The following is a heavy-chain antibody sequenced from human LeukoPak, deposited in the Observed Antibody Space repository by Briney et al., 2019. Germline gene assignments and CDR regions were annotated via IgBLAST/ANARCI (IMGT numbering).Heavy chain of an antibody. CDR3: AREAIVGEYYFDY. J-gene: IGHJ4*02. CDR2: ISAYNGNT. V-gene: IGHV1-18*01. CDR1: GYTFTSYG. Sequence: ASVKVSCKASGYTFTSYGISWVRQAPGQGLEWMGWISAYNGNTNYAQKLQGRVTITADKSTSTAHMELSSLRSEDTAVYYCAREAIVGEYYFDYWGQGTLVTVSS. D-gene: IGHD1-26*01.